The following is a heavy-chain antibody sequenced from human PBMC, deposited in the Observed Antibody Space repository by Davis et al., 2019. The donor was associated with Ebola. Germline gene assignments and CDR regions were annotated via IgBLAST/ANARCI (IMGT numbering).Heavy chain of an antibody. Sequence: AASVKVSCKASGGTFSSYTISWVRQAPGQGLEWMGRIIPILGIANYAQKFQGRVTITADKSTSTAYMELSSLRSEDTAVYYCARADSSGWYIRFDYWGQGTLVIVSS. CDR3: ARADSSGWYIRFDY. J-gene: IGHJ4*02. V-gene: IGHV1-69*02. CDR1: GGTFSSYT. CDR2: IIPILGIA. D-gene: IGHD6-19*01.